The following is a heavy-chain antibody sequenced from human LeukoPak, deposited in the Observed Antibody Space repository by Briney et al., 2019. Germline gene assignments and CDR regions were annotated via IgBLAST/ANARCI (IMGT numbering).Heavy chain of an antibody. D-gene: IGHD2-15*01. CDR2: ISSSSSTI. CDR1: GFIFSGYH. Sequence: PGGSLRLSCAASGFIFSGYHMSWIRQAPGKGLEWVSYISSSSSTIYYADSVKGRFTISRDNAKNSLYLQMNSLRAEDTAVYYCARSPCSGGSCYYLDRAFDYWGQGTLVTVSS. CDR3: ARSPCSGGSCYYLDRAFDY. V-gene: IGHV3-11*04. J-gene: IGHJ4*02.